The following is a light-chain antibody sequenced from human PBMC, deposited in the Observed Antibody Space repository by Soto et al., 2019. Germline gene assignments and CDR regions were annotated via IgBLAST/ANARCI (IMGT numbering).Light chain of an antibody. CDR3: QQYTERDSPLVT. J-gene: IGKJ4*01. CDR2: GAY. CDR1: QRIFNNY. Sequence: EIVLTQSPGTLSLSPGERATLSCRASQRIFNNYLAWYQQKPGQAPKLLISGAYTRATGIPDRFRGSGSGTDFTLTITRVEPEDFAVYYCQQYTERDSPLVTFGGGTKVE. V-gene: IGKV3-20*01.